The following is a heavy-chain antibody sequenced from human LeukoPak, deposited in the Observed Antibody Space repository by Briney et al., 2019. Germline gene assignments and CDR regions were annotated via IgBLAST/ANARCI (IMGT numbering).Heavy chain of an antibody. CDR3: VRGARYSYGLLDY. Sequence: SVKVSCKASGGTFSSYAISWVRQAPGQGLEWMGRIIPIFGTANYAQKFQGRVTITTDESTSTAYMELSSLRSEDTAVYYCVRGARYSYGLLDYWGQGTLVTVSS. CDR1: GGTFSSYA. D-gene: IGHD5-18*01. J-gene: IGHJ4*02. V-gene: IGHV1-69*05. CDR2: IIPIFGTA.